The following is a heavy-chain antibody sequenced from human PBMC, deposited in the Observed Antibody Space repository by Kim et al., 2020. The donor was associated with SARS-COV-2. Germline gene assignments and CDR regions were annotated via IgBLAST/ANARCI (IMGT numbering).Heavy chain of an antibody. CDR3: AKDRRVWLSYYYYYYMDV. CDR2: ISWNSGSI. J-gene: IGHJ6*03. CDR1: GFTFGDYS. Sequence: GGSLRLSCAASGFTFGDYSMHWVRQAQGKGLEWVSGISWNSGSIGYAYSVKGRCIISRDNAKNSLYMQMNSLRAEDTALYYYAKDRRVWLSYYYYYYMDVWGKGATVTVSS. D-gene: IGHD2-21*01. V-gene: IGHV3-9*01.